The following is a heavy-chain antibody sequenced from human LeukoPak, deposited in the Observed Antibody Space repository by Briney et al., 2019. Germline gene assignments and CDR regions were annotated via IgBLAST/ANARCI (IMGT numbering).Heavy chain of an antibody. V-gene: IGHV1-18*01. J-gene: IGHJ4*02. Sequence: ASVKVSCKASGYTFTSYGFIWVRQAPGQGLEWMGWISAYNGNTKYSQKFQGRVTITRDTSASTAYMELSSLRSEDTAVYYCARGPAVTYSSGWSYYFDYWGQGTLVTVSS. D-gene: IGHD6-19*01. CDR3: ARGPAVTYSSGWSYYFDY. CDR2: ISAYNGNT. CDR1: GYTFTSYG.